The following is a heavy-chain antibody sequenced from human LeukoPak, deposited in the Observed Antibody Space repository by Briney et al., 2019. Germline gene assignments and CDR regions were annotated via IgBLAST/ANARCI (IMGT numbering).Heavy chain of an antibody. V-gene: IGHV3-11*04. CDR1: GFTFSDYY. J-gene: IGHJ4*02. D-gene: IGHD2-21*02. CDR3: ARTPGDEVTAIHFDY. CDR2: ISSSGSTI. Sequence: PGGSLRLSCAASGFTFSDYYMSWIRQAPGKGLEWVSYISSSGSTIYYADSVKGRFTISRDNAKNSLYLQMNSLRAEDTAVYYCARTPGDEVTAIHFDYWGQGTLVTVSS.